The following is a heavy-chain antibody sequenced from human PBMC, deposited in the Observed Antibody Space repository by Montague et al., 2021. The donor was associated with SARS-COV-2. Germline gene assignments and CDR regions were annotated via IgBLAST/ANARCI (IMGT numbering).Heavy chain of an antibody. CDR2: ICPGDSET. Sequence: QSGSEVKKPGESLKISCKGSGYSFISYWIGWVRQMPGKGLEWMGXICPGDSETRYSPSFQGQVTISADKSISTAYLQWSSLKASDTAMYYCVRLGGLRDYYYYGMDVWGQGTTVTVSS. CDR1: GYSFISYW. V-gene: IGHV5-51*01. CDR3: VRLGGLRDYYYYGMDV. D-gene: IGHD5-12*01. J-gene: IGHJ6*02.